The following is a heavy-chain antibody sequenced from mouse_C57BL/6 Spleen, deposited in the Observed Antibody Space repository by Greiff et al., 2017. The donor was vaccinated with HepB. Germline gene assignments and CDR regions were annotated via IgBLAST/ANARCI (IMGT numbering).Heavy chain of an antibody. Sequence: QVQLQQPGAELVKPGASVKLSCKASGYTFTSYWMHWVKQRPGQGLEWIGMIHPNSGSTNYNEKLKSKATLTVDKSSSTAYMQLSSLTSEDSAVYYCARGYGYYYAMDYWGQGTSVTVSS. D-gene: IGHD2-2*01. CDR3: ARGYGYYYAMDY. V-gene: IGHV1-64*01. J-gene: IGHJ4*01. CDR2: IHPNSGST. CDR1: GYTFTSYW.